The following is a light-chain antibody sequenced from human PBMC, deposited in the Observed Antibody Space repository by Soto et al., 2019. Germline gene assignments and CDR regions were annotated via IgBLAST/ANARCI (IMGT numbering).Light chain of an antibody. Sequence: SYELTQPPSVSVSPGQTASITCSGDKLGDKYACWYQQKPGQSPVLVIYQDSKRPSGIPERFSGSNSGNTATLTISGTQAMDEADYYCQAWDSSTPLCGGGTKLTVL. J-gene: IGLJ2*01. CDR1: KLGDKY. CDR3: QAWDSSTPL. V-gene: IGLV3-1*01. CDR2: QDS.